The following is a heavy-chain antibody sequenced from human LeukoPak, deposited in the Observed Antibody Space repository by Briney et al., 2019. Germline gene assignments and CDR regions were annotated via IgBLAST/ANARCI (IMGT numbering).Heavy chain of an antibody. J-gene: IGHJ4*02. Sequence: ASVKVSCKASGYTFTSYGISWVRQAPGQGLEWMGWISAYNGNTNYAQKLQGRVTMTTDTSTSTAYMKLRSLRSDDTAVYYCARWGGAYCSSTSCPDNDYWGQGTLVTVSS. CDR3: ARWGGAYCSSTSCPDNDY. CDR2: ISAYNGNT. V-gene: IGHV1-18*01. CDR1: GYTFTSYG. D-gene: IGHD2-2*01.